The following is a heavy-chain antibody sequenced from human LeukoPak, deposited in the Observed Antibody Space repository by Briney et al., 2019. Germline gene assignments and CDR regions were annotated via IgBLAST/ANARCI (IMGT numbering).Heavy chain of an antibody. D-gene: IGHD3-22*01. CDR1: GYTFTSNY. Sequence: GASVKVSCKAFGYTFTSNYMHWVRQAPGQGPEWMGVISPSGGSTTYAQKFQGRVTMTTDTSTSTAYMELRGLRSDDTAVYYCASDAAYYYDSSVSLDYWGQGTLVTVSS. CDR3: ASDAAYYYDSSVSLDY. CDR2: ISPSGGST. V-gene: IGHV1-46*01. J-gene: IGHJ4*02.